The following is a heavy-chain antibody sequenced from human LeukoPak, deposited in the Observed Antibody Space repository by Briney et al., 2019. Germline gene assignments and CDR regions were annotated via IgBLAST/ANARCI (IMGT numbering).Heavy chain of an antibody. J-gene: IGHJ3*02. Sequence: GSLRLSCAASGFTFSSYSMNWVRQAPGKGLEWVSSISSSSSYIYYADSVKGRFTISRDNAKNSLYLQMNSLRAEDTAVYYCARDRGIFFLLTSHPRATDAFDIWGQGTMVTVSS. CDR1: GFTFSSYS. D-gene: IGHD1-26*01. CDR3: ARDRGIFFLLTSHPRATDAFDI. V-gene: IGHV3-21*01. CDR2: ISSSSSYI.